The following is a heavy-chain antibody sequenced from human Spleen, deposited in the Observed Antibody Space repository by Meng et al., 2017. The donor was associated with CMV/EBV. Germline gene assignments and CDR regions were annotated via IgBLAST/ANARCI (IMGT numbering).Heavy chain of an antibody. J-gene: IGHJ4*02. Sequence: QGQLKESGPGLVKPSQPLSLTCTVSDGFTTSDDYYWSWIRQPPGKGLEWIGYIHYSGTTYYNPSLKSRIAISLDTSKNQFSLKLSSVTAADTAVYYCAAFGFLEWLPPGYWGQGTLVTVSS. CDR3: AAFGFLEWLPPGY. CDR2: IHYSGTT. V-gene: IGHV4-30-4*01. D-gene: IGHD3-3*01. CDR1: DGFTTSDDYY.